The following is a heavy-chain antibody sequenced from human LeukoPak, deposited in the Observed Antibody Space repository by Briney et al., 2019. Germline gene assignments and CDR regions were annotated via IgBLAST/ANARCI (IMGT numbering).Heavy chain of an antibody. CDR2: IYYSGST. V-gene: IGHV4-59*01. CDR3: ARGHISSGWYYFDY. CDR1: GGSISSYY. J-gene: IGHJ4*02. Sequence: PSETLSLTCTVSGGSISSYYWSWIRQPPGKGLEWIGYIYYSGSTNHNPSLKSRVTISVDTSKNQFSLKLTSVTAADTAVYYCARGHISSGWYYFDYWGQGTLVTVSS. D-gene: IGHD6-19*01.